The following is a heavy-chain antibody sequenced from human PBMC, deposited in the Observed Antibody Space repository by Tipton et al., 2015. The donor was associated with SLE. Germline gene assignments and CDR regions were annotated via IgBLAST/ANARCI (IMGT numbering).Heavy chain of an antibody. CDR2: IYHSGST. V-gene: IGHV4-4*02. J-gene: IGHJ4*02. CDR3: ARDFGSSGSFDY. Sequence: TLSLTCTVSGGSISSSNWWSWVRQPPGKGLEWIGEIYHSGSTNYNPSLKSRVTISVDTSKNQFSLKLSSVTAADTAVYYCARDFGSSGSFDYWGQRTLVTVSS. CDR1: GGSISSSNW. D-gene: IGHD6-13*01.